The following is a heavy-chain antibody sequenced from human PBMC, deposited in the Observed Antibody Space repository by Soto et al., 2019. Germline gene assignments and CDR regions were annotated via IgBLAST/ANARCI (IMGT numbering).Heavy chain of an antibody. CDR2: INYSGRT. CDR3: ARLLLYGSASRVYLDS. CDR1: GGSISSSSYY. Sequence: QLQLQESGPGLVKPSETLSLTCTVSGGSISSSSYYWGWIRQPPGKGLEWIGSINYSGRTSYNPSLKSGETISVGTSKNQSTLMLSSVTAADTVVYYCARLLLYGSASRVYLDSWGQGTLVTVSS. V-gene: IGHV4-39*01. D-gene: IGHD3-10*01. J-gene: IGHJ4*02.